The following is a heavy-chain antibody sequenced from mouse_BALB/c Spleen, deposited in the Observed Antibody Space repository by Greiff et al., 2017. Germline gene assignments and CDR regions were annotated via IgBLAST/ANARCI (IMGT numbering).Heavy chain of an antibody. CDR1: GYTFTDYN. CDR3: ARSGYDYRFAY. Sequence: EVQLQQSGPELVKPGASVKIPCKASGYTFTDYNMDWVKQSHGKSLEWIGDINPNNGGTIYNQKFKGKATLTVDKSSSTAYMELRSLTSEDTAVYYCARSGYDYRFAYWGQGTLVTVSA. D-gene: IGHD2-4*01. J-gene: IGHJ3*01. CDR2: INPNNGGT. V-gene: IGHV1-18*01.